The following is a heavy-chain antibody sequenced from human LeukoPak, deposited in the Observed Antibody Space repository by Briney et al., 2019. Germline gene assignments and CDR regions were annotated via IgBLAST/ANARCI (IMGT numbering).Heavy chain of an antibody. Sequence: PSETLSLTCAVYGGSFSGYYWSWIRQPPGKGLEWIGEINHSGSTNYNPSLKSRVTISVDTSKNQFSLKLSSVTAADTAVYYCARQKLQGARGVMQWFDPWGQGTLVTVSS. D-gene: IGHD3-10*01. CDR3: ARQKLQGARGVMQWFDP. J-gene: IGHJ5*02. V-gene: IGHV4-34*01. CDR1: GGSFSGYY. CDR2: INHSGST.